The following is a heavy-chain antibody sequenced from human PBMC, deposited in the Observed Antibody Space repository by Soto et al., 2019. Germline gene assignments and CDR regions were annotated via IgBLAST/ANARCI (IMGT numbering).Heavy chain of an antibody. V-gene: IGHV3-23*01. J-gene: IGHJ4*02. CDR2: IYCSGGST. CDR3: ARKDVAFDY. D-gene: IGHD5-12*01. Sequence: GGSLILSCAASGFPFSSYCMHWVRQAPGKGLEWVSLIYCSGGSTDYADSVKGRFTISRDNSKNMLYVQMNSLRDEDTAVYYCARKDVAFDYWGQGIPVTVSS. CDR1: GFPFSSYC.